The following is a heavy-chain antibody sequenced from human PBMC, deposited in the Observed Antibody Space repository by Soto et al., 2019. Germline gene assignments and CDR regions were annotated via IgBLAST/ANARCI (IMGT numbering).Heavy chain of an antibody. CDR1: GFTFSDYY. CDR3: ARSPGFGEFSTPATDFDY. V-gene: IGHV3-11*01. D-gene: IGHD3-10*01. Sequence: QVQLVESGGGLVKPGGSLRLSCAASGFTFSDYYMSWIRQAPGKGLEWVSYISSSGSTIYYADSVKGRFTISRDNAKNSLYLQMNSLRAEDTAVYYGARSPGFGEFSTPATDFDYWGQGTLVTVSS. J-gene: IGHJ4*02. CDR2: ISSSGSTI.